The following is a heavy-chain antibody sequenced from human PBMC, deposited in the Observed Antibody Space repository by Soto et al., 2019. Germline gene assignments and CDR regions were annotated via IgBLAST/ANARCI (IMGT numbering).Heavy chain of an antibody. J-gene: IGHJ4*02. CDR3: ARTHYDDYFDY. CDR1: GFTFSSYG. CDR2: IWYDGSNK. Sequence: QVQLVESGGGVVQPGRSLRLSCAASGFTFSSYGIHWVRQAPGKGLEWVAVIWYDGSNKYYADSVKGRFTISRDNSKNTLYLQMNSLRAEDTAVYYCARTHYDDYFDYWGQGTLVTVSS. V-gene: IGHV3-33*01. D-gene: IGHD3-3*01.